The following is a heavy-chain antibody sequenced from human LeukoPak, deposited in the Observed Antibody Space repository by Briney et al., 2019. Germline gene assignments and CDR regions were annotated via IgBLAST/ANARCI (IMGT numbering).Heavy chain of an antibody. Sequence: SETLSLTCTVSGGSISGYYWSWIRQPPGKGLEWIGYIYNNGSTNYNPSLKSRVTISVGTSKNQFSLKLTSVTAADTAVYFCARIWFGLRRLYYFDYWGQGTLVTVSS. CDR3: ARIWFGLRRLYYFDY. V-gene: IGHV4-59*01. CDR1: GGSISGYY. J-gene: IGHJ4*02. CDR2: IYNNGST. D-gene: IGHD3-10*01.